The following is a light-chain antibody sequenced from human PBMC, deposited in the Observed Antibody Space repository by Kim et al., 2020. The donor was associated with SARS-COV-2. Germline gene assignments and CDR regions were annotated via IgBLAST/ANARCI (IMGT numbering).Light chain of an antibody. CDR1: SNNVGNQG. CDR3: SAWDSSLSAHV. V-gene: IGLV10-54*01. Sequence: QAGLTQPPSVSKGLRQTATLTCTGNSNNVGNQGAAWLQQHQGHPPKLLSYRNNNRPSGISERLSASRSGNTASLTITGLQPEDEADYYRSAWDSSLSAHVFGGGTQLTVL. J-gene: IGLJ3*02. CDR2: RNN.